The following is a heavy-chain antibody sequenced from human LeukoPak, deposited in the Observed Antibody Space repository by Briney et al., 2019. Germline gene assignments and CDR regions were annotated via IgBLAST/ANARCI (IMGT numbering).Heavy chain of an antibody. Sequence: KTGGSLRLSCAASGFTFSSYSMNWVRQAPGKGLEWVSSISSSSSYIYYADSVKGRFTISRDNAKNSLYLQMNSLRAEDTAVYYCARASKATQYNWFDPWGQGTLVAVSS. V-gene: IGHV3-21*01. CDR1: GFTFSSYS. J-gene: IGHJ5*02. CDR2: ISSSSSYI. D-gene: IGHD5-12*01. CDR3: ARASKATQYNWFDP.